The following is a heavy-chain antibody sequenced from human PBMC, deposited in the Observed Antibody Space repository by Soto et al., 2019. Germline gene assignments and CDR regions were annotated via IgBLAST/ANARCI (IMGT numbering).Heavy chain of an antibody. CDR1: GFTFSSYA. CDR3: AKVARPYGSGSYYFDY. Sequence: SLRLSCAASGFTFSSYAMSWVRQAPGKGLELVSAISGSGGSTYYADSVKGRFTISRDNSKNTLYLQMNSLRAEDTAVYYCAKVARPYGSGSYYFDYGXQGTLVTVSS. J-gene: IGHJ4*02. V-gene: IGHV3-23*01. CDR2: ISGSGGST. D-gene: IGHD3-10*01.